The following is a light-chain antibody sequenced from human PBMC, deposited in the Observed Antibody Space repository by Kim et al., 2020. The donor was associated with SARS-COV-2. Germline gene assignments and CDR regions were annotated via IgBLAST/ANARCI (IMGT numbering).Light chain of an antibody. CDR3: CSYAGSYTWV. CDR2: DVS. Sequence: GQSVTLSCTGTSSDVGRYNYVSWYQQHPGKAPILMIYDVSKRPSGVPDRFSGSKSGNTASLTISGLQAEDEADYYCCSYAGSYTWVFGGGTQLTVL. J-gene: IGLJ3*02. CDR1: SSDVGRYNY. V-gene: IGLV2-11*01.